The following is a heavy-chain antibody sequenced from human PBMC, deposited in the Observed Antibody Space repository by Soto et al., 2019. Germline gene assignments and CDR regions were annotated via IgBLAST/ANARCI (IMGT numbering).Heavy chain of an antibody. Sequence: ASVKVSCKASGYTLTTYGLSWVRQAPGQGLEWMGWNSAYNGNTNYAQNLQGRVTMTTDTSTNTAYMELRSLRSDDTAVYYCARYCSGGSCPRSDAFDIWGQGTMVTVSS. CDR2: NSAYNGNT. J-gene: IGHJ3*02. V-gene: IGHV1-18*01. CDR3: ARYCSGGSCPRSDAFDI. CDR1: GYTLTTYG. D-gene: IGHD2-15*01.